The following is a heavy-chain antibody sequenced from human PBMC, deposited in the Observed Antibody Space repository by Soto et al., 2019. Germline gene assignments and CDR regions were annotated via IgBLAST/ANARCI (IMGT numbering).Heavy chain of an antibody. V-gene: IGHV4-59*01. CDR1: GGSITSYY. CDR3: ATEMYYYDSSGYYDGRAFDM. CDR2: IYYSGST. J-gene: IGHJ3*02. Sequence: SETLSLTCIVSGGSITSYYWSWIRQPPGKGLGWIGYIYYSGSTNYNPSLMSRVTISVDTSKNQFSLKLSSVTAADTAVYYCATEMYYYDSSGYYDGRAFDMWGQGTMVTVSS. D-gene: IGHD3-22*01.